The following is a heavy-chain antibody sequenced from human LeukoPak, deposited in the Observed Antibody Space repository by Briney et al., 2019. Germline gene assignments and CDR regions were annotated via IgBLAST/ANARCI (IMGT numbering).Heavy chain of an antibody. CDR1: GGSISSYY. Sequence: SETLSLTCTVSGGSISSYYWSWIRQPPGKGLEWIGYIYYSGSTNYNPSLKSRVTISVDKSKNQFSLKLSSVTAADTAMYYCAGYMVRAVTSAFYFDYWGQGTLVTVSS. D-gene: IGHD3-10*01. J-gene: IGHJ4*02. CDR3: AGYMVRAVTSAFYFDY. CDR2: IYYSGST. V-gene: IGHV4-59*12.